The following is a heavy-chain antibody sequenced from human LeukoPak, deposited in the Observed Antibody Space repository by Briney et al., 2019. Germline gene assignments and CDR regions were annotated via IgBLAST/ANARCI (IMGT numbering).Heavy chain of an antibody. Sequence: SETLSLTCTVSGGSISSYYWSWIRQPPGKGLEWIAYIHYSGRTNSNPSLRSRVTISVDTSKNQFSLKLSSVTAADTAVYFCAREYFHDSSGFSNWFDPWGQGTLVTVSS. J-gene: IGHJ5*02. CDR2: IHYSGRT. CDR3: AREYFHDSSGFSNWFDP. CDR1: GGSISSYY. V-gene: IGHV4-59*12. D-gene: IGHD3-22*01.